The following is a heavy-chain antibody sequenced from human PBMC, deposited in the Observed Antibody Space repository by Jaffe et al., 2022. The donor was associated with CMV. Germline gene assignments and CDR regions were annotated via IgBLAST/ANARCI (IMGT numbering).Heavy chain of an antibody. CDR1: GFTFSSYA. Sequence: EVQLLESGGGLVQPGGSLRLSCAASGFTFSSYAMSWVRQAPGKGLEWVSAISGSGGSTYYADSVKGRFTISRDNSKNTLYLQMNSLRAEDTAVYYCAKDVLWFGELLFSADYYYGMDVWGQGTTVTVSS. J-gene: IGHJ6*02. D-gene: IGHD3-10*01. CDR3: AKDVLWFGELLFSADYYYGMDV. CDR2: ISGSGGST. V-gene: IGHV3-23*01.